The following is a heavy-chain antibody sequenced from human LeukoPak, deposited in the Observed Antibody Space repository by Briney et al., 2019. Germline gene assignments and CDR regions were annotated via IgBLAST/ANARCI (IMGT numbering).Heavy chain of an antibody. CDR1: GGSISTYY. D-gene: IGHD1-1*01. V-gene: IGHV4-59*01. J-gene: IGHJ5*02. Sequence: PSETLSLTCTVSGGSISTYYWNWIRQPPGKGLEWIGYIYYRGSTNYNPSLKSRVTISADMSKNQYSLKLNSVTAADTAMYYCASTRLPNDGWFDPWGQGTLVTVSS. CDR3: ASTRLPNDGWFDP. CDR2: IYYRGST.